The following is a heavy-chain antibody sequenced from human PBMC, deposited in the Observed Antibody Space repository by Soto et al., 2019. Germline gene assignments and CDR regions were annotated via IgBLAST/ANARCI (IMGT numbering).Heavy chain of an antibody. V-gene: IGHV3-23*01. Sequence: EVQLLESGGGLVQPGGSLRVSCAASGFPFSSNALSWVCLAPGKGLEWVSTISGSDGSTYYADPVKGRFTISRDSSRNTLYLQMNSLRAEDTAVYYCAKEAAAGLYFFDYWGQGTLVTVSS. CDR2: ISGSDGST. J-gene: IGHJ4*02. CDR1: GFPFSSNA. D-gene: IGHD6-13*01. CDR3: AKEAAAGLYFFDY.